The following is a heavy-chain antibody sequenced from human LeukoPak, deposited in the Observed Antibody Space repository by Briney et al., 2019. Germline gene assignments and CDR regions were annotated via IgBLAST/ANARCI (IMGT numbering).Heavy chain of an antibody. CDR2: INPSGGST. CDR1: GYTFTSYY. J-gene: IGHJ4*02. V-gene: IGHV1-46*01. CDR3: ASSSSWYAAPGN. D-gene: IGHD6-13*01. Sequence: ASVKVSCKASGYTFTSYYMHWVRQASGQGLEWMGIINPSGGSTSYAQKFQGRVTMTRDTSTSTVYMELSSLRSEDTAVYYCASSSSWYAAPGNWGQGTLVTVSS.